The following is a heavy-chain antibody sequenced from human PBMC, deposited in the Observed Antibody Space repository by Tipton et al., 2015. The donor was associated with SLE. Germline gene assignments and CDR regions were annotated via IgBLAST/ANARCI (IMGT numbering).Heavy chain of an antibody. Sequence: QLVQSGAEVKKPGASVKVSCKASGYTFTGYYMHWVRQAPGQGLEWMGWINPNSGGTNYAQTLQGRVTMTTDTSTTTAYMELRSLRSDDTAIYYCGRDGKEDAFDIWGQGTMVTVSS. V-gene: IGHV1-2*02. CDR3: GRDGKEDAFDI. CDR1: GYTFTGYY. J-gene: IGHJ3*02. CDR2: INPNSGGT. D-gene: IGHD1-26*01.